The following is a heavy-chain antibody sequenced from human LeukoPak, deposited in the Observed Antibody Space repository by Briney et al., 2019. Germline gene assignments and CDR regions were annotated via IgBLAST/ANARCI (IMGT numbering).Heavy chain of an antibody. CDR3: ARDKAPSRVVGAPSGLDY. V-gene: IGHV3-48*01. CDR2: ISSSSTI. J-gene: IGHJ4*02. CDR1: GFTFSNYN. Sequence: PGGSLRLSCAASGFTFSNYNMNWVRQAPGKGLEWLSYISSSSTIYYADSVKGRFTISRDNSKNTLYLQMNSLRAEDTAVYYCARDKAPSRVVGAPSGLDYWGQGTLVTVSS. D-gene: IGHD1-26*01.